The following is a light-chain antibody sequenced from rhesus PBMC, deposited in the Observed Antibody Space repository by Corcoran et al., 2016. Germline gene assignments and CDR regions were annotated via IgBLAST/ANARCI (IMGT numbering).Light chain of an antibody. V-gene: IGKV2-73*01. Sequence: DIVMTQTPPSLPVTPGEPASISCRSSQSLLHSDGRTYLYWYLQKPGQPPRLLIYRVSNRFSGVPDMCSGNGSGTDFTLKISRVEAEDVGVYYCMQALQTPWTFGQGTKVEIK. J-gene: IGKJ1*01. CDR2: RVS. CDR1: QSLLHSDGRTY. CDR3: MQALQTPWT.